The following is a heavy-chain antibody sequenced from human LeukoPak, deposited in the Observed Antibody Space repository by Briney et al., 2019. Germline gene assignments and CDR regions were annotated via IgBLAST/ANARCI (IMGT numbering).Heavy chain of an antibody. D-gene: IGHD3-3*01. CDR3: AKPQEADLWVPDY. CDR2: IRFDGVDK. J-gene: IGHJ6*04. Sequence: PGGSLRLSCAASAFTFSAYGMHWVRQTPGKGLEWVAFIRFDGVDKYYADSVKGRFTISRDNSKNTLYLQMNSLIPEDTALYYCAKPQEADLWVPDYWGKGTTVTISS. V-gene: IGHV3-30*02. CDR1: AFTFSAYG.